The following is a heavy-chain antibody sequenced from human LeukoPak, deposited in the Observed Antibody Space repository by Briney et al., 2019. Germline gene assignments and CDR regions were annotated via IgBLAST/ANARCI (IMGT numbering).Heavy chain of an antibody. CDR1: GFTVSSNY. J-gene: IGHJ6*02. V-gene: IGHV3-53*01. D-gene: IGHD3-10*01. CDR3: ASSEGPNHYYYYYGMDV. Sequence: GGSPRLSCAASGFTVSSNYMSWVRQAPGKGLEWVSVIYSGGSTYYADSVKGRFTISRDNSKNTLYLQMNSLRAEDTAVYYCASSEGPNHYYYYYGMDVWGQGTTVTVSS. CDR2: IYSGGST.